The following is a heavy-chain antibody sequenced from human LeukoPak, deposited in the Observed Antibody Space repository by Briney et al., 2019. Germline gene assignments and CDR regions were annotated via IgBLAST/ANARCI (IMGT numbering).Heavy chain of an antibody. CDR2: ISGSGGST. J-gene: IGHJ4*02. Sequence: GGSLRLSCAASGFTFSSYAMSWVRQAPGKGLEWVSAISGSGGSTYYADSVKGRFTISRDNAKNTLYLQMNSLRAEDTAVYYCAKYGLYSNYVFDYWGQGTLVTVSS. CDR1: GFTFSSYA. CDR3: AKYGLYSNYVFDY. V-gene: IGHV3-23*01. D-gene: IGHD4-11*01.